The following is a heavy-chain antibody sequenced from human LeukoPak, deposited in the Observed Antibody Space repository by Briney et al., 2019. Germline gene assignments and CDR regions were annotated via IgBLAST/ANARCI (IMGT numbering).Heavy chain of an antibody. CDR2: IGSAGNNI. D-gene: IGHD5-24*01. CDR1: GFTFSTYA. Sequence: PGGSLRLSCAASGFTFSTYAMYWVRQAPGKGLEWVAFIGSAGNNIQYSDAAKARFTISRDNSQNTLFLQMNSLRGEDTAVYYCAKGLRDGYNKYFDSWGQGTLVTVSS. V-gene: IGHV3-30*02. J-gene: IGHJ4*02. CDR3: AKGLRDGYNKYFDS.